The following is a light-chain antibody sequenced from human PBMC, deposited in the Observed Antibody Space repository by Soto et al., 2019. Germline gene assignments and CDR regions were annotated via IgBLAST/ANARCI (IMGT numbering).Light chain of an antibody. V-gene: IGLV2-14*03. Sequence: QSALTQPASVSGSPGQSITISCTGTSSDVGAYTFVSWYQQHPDKVPKLMIFDVSRRPSGVSDRFSGSKSGNTASLTISGLQPQDEADYYCSSYTSSSTHVFGSGTKLTVL. CDR3: SSYTSSSTHV. CDR2: DVS. J-gene: IGLJ1*01. CDR1: SSDVGAYTF.